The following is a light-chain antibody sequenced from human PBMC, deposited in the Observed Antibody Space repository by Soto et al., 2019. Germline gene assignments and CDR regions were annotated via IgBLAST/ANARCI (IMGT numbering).Light chain of an antibody. CDR2: AAS. V-gene: IGKV1-12*01. J-gene: IGKJ4*01. CDR3: QQANSFPLT. Sequence: DIQMTQSPSTLSASVGARVTITCRASQSITTWLDWYQQKPGKAPKLLIYAASSLQSGVPSRFSGSGSGTDFTLTISSLQPEDFATYYCQQANSFPLTFGGGTKVEIK. CDR1: QSITTW.